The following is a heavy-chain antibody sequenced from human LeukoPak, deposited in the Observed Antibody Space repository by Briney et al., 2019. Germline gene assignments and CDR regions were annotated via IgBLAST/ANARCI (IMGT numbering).Heavy chain of an antibody. J-gene: IGHJ4*02. D-gene: IGHD3-10*01. CDR2: INPSGGST. CDR3: AAGPVGGPISGSGNYYFDY. CDR1: GYTFTSYY. Sequence: ASVKVSCKASGYTFTSYYMHWVRQAPGQGLEWMGIINPSGGSTSYAQKFQGRVTMTEDTSTDTAYMELSSLRSEDTAVYYCAAGPVGGPISGSGNYYFDYWGQGTLVTVSS. V-gene: IGHV1-46*01.